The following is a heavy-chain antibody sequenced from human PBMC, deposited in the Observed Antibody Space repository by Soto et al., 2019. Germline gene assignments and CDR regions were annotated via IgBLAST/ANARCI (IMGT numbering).Heavy chain of an antibody. CDR3: ARVDCSSSSCYEGDWFDP. CDR2: ISYSGRT. CDR1: GGSISSGGYY. J-gene: IGHJ5*02. V-gene: IGHV4-31*03. D-gene: IGHD2-2*01. Sequence: QVQLQESGPGLVKPSQTLSLTCTVSGGSISSGGYYWSWIRQHPGKGLEWLGYISYSGRTYYNTSLKIRVIIAVDTSKNQFSLKLSSVTAADTAVYYCARVDCSSSSCYEGDWFDPWGQGTLVTVS.